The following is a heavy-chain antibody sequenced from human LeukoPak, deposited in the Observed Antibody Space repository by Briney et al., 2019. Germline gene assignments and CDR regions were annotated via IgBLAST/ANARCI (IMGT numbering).Heavy chain of an antibody. CDR2: IKQDGSEK. CDR3: ARLSDEAFYDFWSGYRDY. D-gene: IGHD3-3*01. Sequence: PGGSLRLSCTASGFTFGDYAMSWVRQAPGKGLEWVANIKQDGSEKYYVDSVKGRFTISRDNAKNSLYLQMNSLRAEDTAVYYCARLSDEAFYDFWSGYRDYWGQGTLVTVSS. CDR1: GFTFGDYA. V-gene: IGHV3-7*01. J-gene: IGHJ4*02.